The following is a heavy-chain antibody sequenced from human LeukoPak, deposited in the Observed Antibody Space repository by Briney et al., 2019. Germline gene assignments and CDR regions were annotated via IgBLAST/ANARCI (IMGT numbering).Heavy chain of an antibody. CDR1: GFILDNHA. CDR2: TSSNGEVK. CDR3: ARDFNWNEPYYFDY. J-gene: IGHJ4*02. V-gene: IGHV3-23*01. D-gene: IGHD1-1*01. Sequence: GGSLRLSCVASGFILDNHAMSWIRQAPGKGLEWVSGTSSNGEVKYYADSVKGRFTVSRDNSKDTLYLQMDSLGVEDTAMYYCARDFNWNEPYYFDYWGPGTLVTVSS.